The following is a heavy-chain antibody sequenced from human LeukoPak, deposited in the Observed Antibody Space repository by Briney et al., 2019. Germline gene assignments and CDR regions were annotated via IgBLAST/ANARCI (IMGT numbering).Heavy chain of an antibody. CDR1: SGSISSGGYY. CDR2: NYYSGST. V-gene: IGHV4-31*03. Sequence: PSETLSLTCTVSSGSISSGGYYWSWIRQHPGKGLEWIGYNYYSGSTYYNPSLKSRVTISVDTSKNQLSLKLRSVTAADTAVYYCARYDYGGGYDAFDIWGQGTMVTASS. D-gene: IGHD4-23*01. J-gene: IGHJ3*02. CDR3: ARYDYGGGYDAFDI.